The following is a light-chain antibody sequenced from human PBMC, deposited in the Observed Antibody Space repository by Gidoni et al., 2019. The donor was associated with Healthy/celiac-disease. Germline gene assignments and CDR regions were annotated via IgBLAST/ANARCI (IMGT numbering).Light chain of an antibody. CDR3: QQRSNWPPRIT. CDR1: QSVSSY. J-gene: IGKJ3*01. V-gene: IGKV3-11*01. CDR2: DAS. Sequence: EIVFTPSPATLSLSPGERATLSCRASQSVSSYLAWYQQKPGQAPRLLIYDASNRATGIPARFSGSGSGTDFTLTISSLEPEDFAVYYCQQRSNWPPRITFGPGTKVDIK.